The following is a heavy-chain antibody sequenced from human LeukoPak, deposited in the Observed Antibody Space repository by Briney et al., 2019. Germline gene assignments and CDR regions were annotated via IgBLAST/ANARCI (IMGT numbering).Heavy chain of an antibody. CDR2: INPNSGGT. Sequence: ASVKVSFKASGYTFTGYYMHWVRQAPGQGLEWMGWINPNSGGTNYAQKFQGRVTMTRDTSISTAYMELSRLRSDDTAVYYCARDYTIFGVVPEDYFDYWGQGTLVTVSS. V-gene: IGHV1-2*02. D-gene: IGHD3-3*01. J-gene: IGHJ4*02. CDR3: ARDYTIFGVVPEDYFDY. CDR1: GYTFTGYY.